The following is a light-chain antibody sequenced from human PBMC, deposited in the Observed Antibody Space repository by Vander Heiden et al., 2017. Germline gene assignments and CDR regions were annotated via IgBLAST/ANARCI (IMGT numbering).Light chain of an antibody. V-gene: IGKV1-39*01. CDR1: QSISSY. J-gene: IGKJ3*01. Sequence: DIQMTQSPSSLSASVGDRVTITCRASQSISSYLNWYQQKPGKAPKLLIYAASSLQSGVPSRFSGSGSGTDFTLTISSLQPEDFATYYCQQIDSTPLFTFGHGTKVDIK. CDR3: QQIDSTPLFT. CDR2: AAS.